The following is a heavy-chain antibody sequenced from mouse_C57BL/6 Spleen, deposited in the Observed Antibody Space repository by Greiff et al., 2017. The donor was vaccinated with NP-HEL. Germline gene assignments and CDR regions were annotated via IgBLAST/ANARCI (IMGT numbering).Heavy chain of an antibody. J-gene: IGHJ2*01. CDR3: AESEYSCHYFDY. CDR2: INPYNGDT. Sequence: VQLQQSGPELVKPGDSVKISCKASGYSFTGYFMNWVLQSHGKSLEWIGRINPYNGDTFYNQKFKGKATMTVDKSSSTAHMGLRSLASADSSVYCCAESEYSCHYFDYWGQGTTLTVSS. CDR1: GYSFTGYF. V-gene: IGHV1-20*01. D-gene: IGHD2-12*01.